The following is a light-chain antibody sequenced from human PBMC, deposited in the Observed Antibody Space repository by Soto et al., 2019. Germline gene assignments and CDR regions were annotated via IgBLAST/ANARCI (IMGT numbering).Light chain of an antibody. CDR3: QQSYSTPIT. V-gene: IGKV1-39*01. Sequence: DIQMTQSPSSLSASVGDRVTITCRASQSISSYLNWYQQKPGEPPNLLIYTASSLQSGVPSRFTGSGSGTDFTLTISSLQTEDFATYYCQQSYSTPITFGQGTRLEIK. CDR2: TAS. CDR1: QSISSY. J-gene: IGKJ5*01.